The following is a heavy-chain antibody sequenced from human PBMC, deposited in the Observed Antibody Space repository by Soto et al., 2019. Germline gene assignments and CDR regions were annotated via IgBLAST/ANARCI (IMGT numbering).Heavy chain of an antibody. CDR3: ARDTHQFHY. CDR2: ITSSGNTI. J-gene: IGHJ1*01. V-gene: IGHV3-11*01. CDR1: GFTFSDYY. Sequence: QVQLVESGGGLLKPGGSLRLSCAASGFTFSDYYMTWIRQAPGKGLEWISYITSSGNTIYYADSVKGRFTISRDNAKNSPYLQINRLRAEDPGVYYRARDTHQFHYWGQGTLVTVSS.